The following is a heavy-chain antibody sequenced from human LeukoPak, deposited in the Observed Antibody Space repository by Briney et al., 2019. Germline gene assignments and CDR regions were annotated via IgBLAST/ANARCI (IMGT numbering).Heavy chain of an antibody. Sequence: SETLSLTCTVSGGSISSYCWSWIRQPAGKGLEWIGRIYTSGSTNYNPSLKSRVTMSVDTSKNQFSLKLSSVTAADTAVYYCARDPPYSSSGRYYYYYMDVWGKGTTVTVSS. CDR1: GGSISSYC. CDR3: ARDPPYSSSGRYYYYYMDV. V-gene: IGHV4-4*07. CDR2: IYTSGST. J-gene: IGHJ6*03. D-gene: IGHD6-6*01.